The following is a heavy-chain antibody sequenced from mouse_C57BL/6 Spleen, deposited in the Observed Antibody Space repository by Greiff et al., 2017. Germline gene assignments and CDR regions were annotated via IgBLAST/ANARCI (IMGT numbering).Heavy chain of an antibody. D-gene: IGHD2-5*01. CDR3: ARKGVYSNFAMDY. CDR2: IYPSDSET. V-gene: IGHV1-61*01. Sequence: QVQLQQSGAELVRPGASVKLSCTASGFNIKDYYMHWVKQRPGQGLEWIGNIYPSDSETHYNQKFKDKATLTVDKSSSTAYMQLSSLTSEDSAVYYCARKGVYSNFAMDYWGQGTSVTVSS. J-gene: IGHJ4*01. CDR1: GFNIKDYY.